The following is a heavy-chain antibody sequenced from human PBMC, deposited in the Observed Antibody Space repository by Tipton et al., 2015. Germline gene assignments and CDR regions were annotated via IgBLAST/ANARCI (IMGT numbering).Heavy chain of an antibody. CDR1: GGSISNYY. Sequence: TLSLTCTVSGGSISNYYWSWIRQPPGKGLEWIGYVYYSGSTNYNPSLKSRVTISVDTSKNQFSLKLSSVTAADTAVYYCARGVNWGGYYYYGMDVWGQGTTVTVSS. J-gene: IGHJ6*02. CDR2: VYYSGST. D-gene: IGHD7-27*01. V-gene: IGHV4-59*01. CDR3: ARGVNWGGYYYYGMDV.